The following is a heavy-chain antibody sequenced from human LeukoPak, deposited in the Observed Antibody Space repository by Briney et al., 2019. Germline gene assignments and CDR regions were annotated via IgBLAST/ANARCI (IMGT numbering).Heavy chain of an antibody. Sequence: PGGSLRLSCAASGFTFSSYSMNWVRQAPGKGLEWVSYISSSSSTIYYADSGKGRFTISRDNAKNSLYLQMNSLRAEDTAVYYCARWYSSSSEVWYYYYMDVWGKGTTVTVSS. CDR2: ISSSSSTI. CDR3: ARWYSSSSEVWYYYYMDV. J-gene: IGHJ6*03. V-gene: IGHV3-48*01. CDR1: GFTFSSYS. D-gene: IGHD6-6*01.